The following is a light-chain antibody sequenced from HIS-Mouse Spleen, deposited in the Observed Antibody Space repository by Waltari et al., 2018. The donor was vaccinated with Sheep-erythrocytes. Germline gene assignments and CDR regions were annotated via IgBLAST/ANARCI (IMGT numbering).Light chain of an antibody. J-gene: IGLJ2*01. CDR1: SSDVGGYNH. Sequence: QSALTQPRSVSGSPGQSVTIPCTGPSSDVGGYNHVSWYQQHPGKAPKLMIYDVSKRPSGVPDRFSGSKSGNTASLTISGLQAEDEADYYCCSYAGSYTLVFGGGTKLTVL. V-gene: IGLV2-11*01. CDR3: CSYAGSYTLV. CDR2: DVS.